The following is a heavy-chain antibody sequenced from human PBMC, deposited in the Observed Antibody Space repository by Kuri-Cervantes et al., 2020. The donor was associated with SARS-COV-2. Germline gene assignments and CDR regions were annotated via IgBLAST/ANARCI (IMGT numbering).Heavy chain of an antibody. J-gene: IGHJ6*02. Sequence: ASVKVSCKASGYTFTSYGISWVRQAPGQGLEWMGWISAYNGNTNYAQKFQERVTITRDMSTSTAYMELSSLKSEDTAVYYCAASPISRVVVAAHAYYYYGMDVWGQGTTVTVSS. CDR1: GYTFTSYG. CDR3: AASPISRVVVAAHAYYYYGMDV. CDR2: ISAYNGNT. D-gene: IGHD2-15*01. V-gene: IGHV1-18*01.